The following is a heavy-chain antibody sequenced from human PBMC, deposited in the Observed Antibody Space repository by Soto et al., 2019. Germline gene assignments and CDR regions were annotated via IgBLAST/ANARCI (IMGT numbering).Heavy chain of an antibody. V-gene: IGHV3-30-3*01. Sequence: PGGSLRLSCAASGFTFSSYAMHWVRQAPGKGLEWVAVISYDGSNKYYADSVKGRFTISRDNSKNTLYLQMNSLRAEDTAVYYCARDVDHVVVVPAAADSSGYLADYWGQGTLVTVSS. CDR1: GFTFSSYA. CDR2: ISYDGSNK. D-gene: IGHD2-2*01. J-gene: IGHJ4*02. CDR3: ARDVDHVVVVPAAADSSGYLADY.